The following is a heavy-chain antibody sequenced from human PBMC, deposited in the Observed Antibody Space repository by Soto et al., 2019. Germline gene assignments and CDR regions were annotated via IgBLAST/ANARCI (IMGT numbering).Heavy chain of an antibody. J-gene: IGHJ4*02. CDR3: AKRAYCTSTRCLGFDF. CDR2: ISDDGRST. CDR1: GFTFSSYP. V-gene: IGHV3-23*01. Sequence: EGQLLESGGGLVQPGGSLRLSCAASGFTFSSYPMSWVRQAPGKALQWVSAISDDGRSTYYADSVKGRFTISRDNSKNTLFLQMNSLRAEDTAIYYCAKRAYCTSTRCLGFDFWGQGTLVTVSS. D-gene: IGHD2-2*01.